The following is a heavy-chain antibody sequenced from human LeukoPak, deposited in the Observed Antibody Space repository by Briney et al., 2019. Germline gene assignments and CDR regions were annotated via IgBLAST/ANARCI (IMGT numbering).Heavy chain of an antibody. D-gene: IGHD1-26*01. Sequence: PGGSLRLSCAASGFTFNTYAMSWVRQAPGKGLEWVSIISGSGDSTYYADSVKGRFTISRDNSKNTLYVQMNTLGAEDTAVYYCAKDLGSGSYFDSWGQGTLVTVSS. CDR1: GFTFNTYA. CDR3: AKDLGSGSYFDS. J-gene: IGHJ4*02. CDR2: ISGSGDST. V-gene: IGHV3-23*01.